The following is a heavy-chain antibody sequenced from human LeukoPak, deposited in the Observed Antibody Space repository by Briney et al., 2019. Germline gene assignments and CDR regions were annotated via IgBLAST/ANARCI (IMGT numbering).Heavy chain of an antibody. Sequence: GASVKVSCKASGYTFTSYGISWVRQAPGQGLEWMGWISAYNGNTNYAQKLQGRVTMTTDTSTSTAYMELRSLRSDDTAVYYCARDRDSELLKADDAFDIWGQGTMVTVSS. V-gene: IGHV1-18*01. J-gene: IGHJ3*02. D-gene: IGHD1-26*01. CDR3: ARDRDSELLKADDAFDI. CDR1: GYTFTSYG. CDR2: ISAYNGNT.